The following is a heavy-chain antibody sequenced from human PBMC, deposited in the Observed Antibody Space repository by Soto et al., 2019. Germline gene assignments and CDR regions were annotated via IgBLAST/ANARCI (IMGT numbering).Heavy chain of an antibody. Sequence: QVQLQESGPGLVKSSETLSLTCTVSSDSISGENWWSWVRQPPGMGLEWIGEIFHTGGTNYNPSLRSRVTMDVDKSKNQFSLKLISAAAADPVVYCWARVFSYGSGWMYYFDLWSEGTLVFVSS. CDR2: IFHTGGT. D-gene: IGHD6-25*01. V-gene: IGHV4-4*01. CDR1: SDSISGENW. CDR3: ARVFSYGSGWMYYFDL. J-gene: IGHJ4*02.